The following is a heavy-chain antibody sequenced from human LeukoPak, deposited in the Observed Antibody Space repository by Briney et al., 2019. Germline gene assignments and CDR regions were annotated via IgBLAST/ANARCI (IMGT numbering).Heavy chain of an antibody. CDR3: ASAFNMVTDAFGI. V-gene: IGHV4-59*01. J-gene: IGHJ3*02. D-gene: IGHD2-21*02. Sequence: SETLSLTCTVSGGSFSSYYWSWLRQPPGKGLEWVANINYIGSSNSNPSLESRVTLSIDTSKNQFSLKLSSVTAADTAVYYCASAFNMVTDAFGIWGQGTRVTVSS. CDR1: GGSFSSYY. CDR2: INYIGSS.